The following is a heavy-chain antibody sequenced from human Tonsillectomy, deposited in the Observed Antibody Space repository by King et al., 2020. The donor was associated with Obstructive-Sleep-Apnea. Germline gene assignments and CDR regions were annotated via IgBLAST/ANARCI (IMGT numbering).Heavy chain of an antibody. CDR3: AREILNPYYDILTGWGDYYYGMDV. D-gene: IGHD3-9*01. V-gene: IGHV3-21*01. CDR1: GFTFSSYT. CDR2: ISSSSGYI. Sequence: VQLVESGGGLVKPGGSLRLSCAASGFTFSSYTMNWVRQAPGKGLEWVSSISSSSGYIYYADSVKGRFTISRDNAKNSLFLQMNSLRAEDKAVYYCAREILNPYYDILTGWGDYYYGMDVWGHGTTVTVSS. J-gene: IGHJ6*02.